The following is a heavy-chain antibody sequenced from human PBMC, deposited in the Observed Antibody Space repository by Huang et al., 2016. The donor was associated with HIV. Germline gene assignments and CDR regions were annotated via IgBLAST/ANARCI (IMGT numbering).Heavy chain of an antibody. V-gene: IGHV3-48*01. CDR2: ITSSSGSI. J-gene: IGHJ3*02. D-gene: IGHD3-10*01. Sequence: VHGGVSLRLSCAASGFTFSTYNMNWVRQAPGKGLEWISYITSSSGSIYYADSVKGRFTISRDNAKNSLYLQMNSLRAEDTAVYYCVSFGSYYYGSGSYLDAFDIWGQGTMVTVSS. CDR1: GFTFSTYN. CDR3: VSFGSYYYGSGSYLDAFDI.